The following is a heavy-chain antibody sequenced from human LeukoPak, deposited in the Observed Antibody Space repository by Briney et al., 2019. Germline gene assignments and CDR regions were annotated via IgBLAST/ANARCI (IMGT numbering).Heavy chain of an antibody. J-gene: IGHJ3*02. CDR2: ISASPYI. CDR1: GFTFSSYS. Sequence: GGSLRLSCAAFGFTFSSYSMNWARQAPGKGLEWVSSISASPYIYYADSVKGRFTISRDDSKNSLYLQMNSLRAEDTALYYCARGGLSGQRTDLFDIWGQGTMVTVSS. CDR3: ARGGLSGQRTDLFDI. V-gene: IGHV3-21*01. D-gene: IGHD2/OR15-2a*01.